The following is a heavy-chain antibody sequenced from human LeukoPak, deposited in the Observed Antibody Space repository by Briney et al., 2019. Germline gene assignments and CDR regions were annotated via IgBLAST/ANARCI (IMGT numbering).Heavy chain of an antibody. CDR2: ISYSGSA. J-gene: IGHJ6*03. Sequence: SEALSLTCTVSGGSISSGCYYWSWIRQHPGKGLEWIGYISYSGSAYYNPSLKSRVTISVDTSKNQFSLKLNSVTAADTAVYYCASDSVWVSSRYYYYYMDVWGKGTTVTVSS. V-gene: IGHV4-31*03. CDR3: ASDSVWVSSRYYYYYMDV. D-gene: IGHD6-13*01. CDR1: GGSISSGCYY.